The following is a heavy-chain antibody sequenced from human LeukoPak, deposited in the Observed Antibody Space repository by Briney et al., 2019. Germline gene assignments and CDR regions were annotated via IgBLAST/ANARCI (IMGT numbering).Heavy chain of an antibody. CDR1: SGSISSSSYY. CDR2: IYYSGST. CDR3: ARTGDHYYYMDV. D-gene: IGHD3-10*01. Sequence: SETLSLTCTVSSGSISSSSYYWGWIRQPPGKGLEWIGSIYYSGSTYYNPSLKSRVTISVDTSKNQFSLKLSSVTAADTAVYYCARTGDHYYYMDVWGKGTTVTVSS. V-gene: IGHV4-39*07. J-gene: IGHJ6*03.